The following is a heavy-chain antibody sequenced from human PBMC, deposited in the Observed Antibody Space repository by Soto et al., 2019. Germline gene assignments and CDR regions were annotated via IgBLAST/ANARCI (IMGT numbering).Heavy chain of an antibody. CDR3: AREWFGDFV. J-gene: IGHJ4*02. V-gene: IGHV3-15*05. CDR1: GLTLSDAW. CDR2: IKTKSDGAVT. Sequence: EVQLVESGGGLVKPGGSLRLSCVGSGLTLSDAWMNLVRQIPGKGPEWVGRIKTKSDGAVTDYAALAKGRFTISRDDSENTVYLQMNSLKTEDTAVYYCAREWFGDFVWGQGTLVTVSS. D-gene: IGHD3-10*01.